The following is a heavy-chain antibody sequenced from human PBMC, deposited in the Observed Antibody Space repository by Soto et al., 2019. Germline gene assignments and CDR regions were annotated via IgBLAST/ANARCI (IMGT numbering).Heavy chain of an antibody. CDR3: AKVAAGSWHANWFAP. CDR2: ISYDENTK. Sequence: PGGSLRLSCKASGFDFRGTGMHWVRQAPGKGLEWVAVISYDENTKDYGDSVKGRFTVSRDNSNNTLYLQMHSLTSDDTAVYYCAKVAAGSWHANWFAPWGQGTLVTVSS. D-gene: IGHD6-13*01. J-gene: IGHJ5*02. CDR1: GFDFRGTG. V-gene: IGHV3-30*18.